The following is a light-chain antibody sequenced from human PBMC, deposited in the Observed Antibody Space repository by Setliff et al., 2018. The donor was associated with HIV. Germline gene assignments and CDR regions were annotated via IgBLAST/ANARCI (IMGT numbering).Light chain of an antibody. CDR3: TSYAGSNNLGV. Sequence: GQSVTISCTGTSSDVGGYNYVSWYQQHPGKAPKLMIYEVSKRPSGVPDRFSGSKSGNTASLTVSGLQAEDEADYYCTSYAGSNNLGVFGTGTKV. J-gene: IGLJ1*01. CDR2: EVS. CDR1: SSDVGGYNY. V-gene: IGLV2-8*01.